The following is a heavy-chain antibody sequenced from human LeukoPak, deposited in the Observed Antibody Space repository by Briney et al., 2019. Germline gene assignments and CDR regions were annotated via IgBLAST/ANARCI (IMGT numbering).Heavy chain of an antibody. CDR1: GGSFSGYY. CDR2: INHSGST. J-gene: IGHJ4*02. V-gene: IGHV4-34*01. CDR3: ARVRYYGSGSLDY. D-gene: IGHD3-10*01. Sequence: SETLSLTCAVYGGSFSGYYWSWIRQPPGKGLEWIGEINHSGSTNYNPSLKSRVTISVDTSKNQFSLKLSSATAADTAVYYCARVRYYGSGSLDYWGQGTLVTVSS.